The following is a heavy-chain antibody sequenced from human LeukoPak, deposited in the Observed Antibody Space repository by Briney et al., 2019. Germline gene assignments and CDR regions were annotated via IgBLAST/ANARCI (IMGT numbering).Heavy chain of an antibody. D-gene: IGHD2-15*01. CDR2: IYYSGST. V-gene: IGHV4-30-4*01. CDR1: GGSINSGDYY. Sequence: SETLSLTCTVSGGSINSGDYYWSWIRQPPGKGLEWIGYIYYSGSTYYNPSLKSRVTISVDTSKNQFSLKLSSVTAADTAVYYCARDPVLGYCSGGSCPSGMDVWGQGTTVTVSS. J-gene: IGHJ6*02. CDR3: ARDPVLGYCSGGSCPSGMDV.